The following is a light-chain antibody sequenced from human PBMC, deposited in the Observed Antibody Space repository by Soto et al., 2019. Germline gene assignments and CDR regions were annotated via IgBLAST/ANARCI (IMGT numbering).Light chain of an antibody. J-gene: IGKJ4*01. CDR1: QSVSDK. Sequence: IVLTQSPATLSLSPGERATLSCRASQSVSDKLIWYQQKPGQSPRLLIYDAYNRATGIPARFSGSGSGTDFTLTISSLEPEDFAVYYCQQRSSWPKPFGGGTKVEIK. CDR2: DAY. V-gene: IGKV3-11*01. CDR3: QQRSSWPKP.